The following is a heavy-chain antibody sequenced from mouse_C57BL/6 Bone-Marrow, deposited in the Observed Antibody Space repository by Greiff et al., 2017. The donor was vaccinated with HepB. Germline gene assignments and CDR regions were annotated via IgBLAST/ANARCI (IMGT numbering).Heavy chain of an antibody. CDR3: TTFITTVVENY. D-gene: IGHD1-1*01. CDR1: GFNIKDDY. J-gene: IGHJ2*01. V-gene: IGHV14-4*01. Sequence: VQLKESGAELVRPGASVKLSCTASGFNIKDDYMHWVKQRPEQGLEWIGWIDPENGDTEYASKFQGKATITADTSSNTAYLQLSSLTSEDTAVYYCTTFITTVVENYWGQGTTLTVSS. CDR2: IDPENGDT.